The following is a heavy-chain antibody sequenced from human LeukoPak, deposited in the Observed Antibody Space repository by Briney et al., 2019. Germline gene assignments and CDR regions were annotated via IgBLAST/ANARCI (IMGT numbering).Heavy chain of an antibody. CDR1: GGSISSYY. J-gene: IGHJ4*02. Sequence: SETLSLTCTVSGGSISSYYWSWIRQPPGKGLEWIGYIYYSGSTNYNPSLKSRVTISVDTSKNQFSLELSSVTAADTAVYYCARSPKGYSYAIDYWGQGTLVTVSS. V-gene: IGHV4-59*01. CDR3: ARSPKGYSYAIDY. D-gene: IGHD5-18*01. CDR2: IYYSGST.